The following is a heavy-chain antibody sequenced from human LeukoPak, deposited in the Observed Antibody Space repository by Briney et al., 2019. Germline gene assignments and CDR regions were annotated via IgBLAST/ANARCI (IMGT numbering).Heavy chain of an antibody. V-gene: IGHV4-31*03. CDR1: GGSISSGGYY. Sequence: SETLSLTCTVSGGSISSGGYYWSWIRQHPGKGLEWIGYIYYSGSTYYNPSLKSRVTISVDTSKNQFSLKLSSVTAAGTAVYYCARDMGVGATRYFDYWGQGTLVTVSS. D-gene: IGHD1-26*01. CDR3: ARDMGVGATRYFDY. CDR2: IYYSGST. J-gene: IGHJ4*02.